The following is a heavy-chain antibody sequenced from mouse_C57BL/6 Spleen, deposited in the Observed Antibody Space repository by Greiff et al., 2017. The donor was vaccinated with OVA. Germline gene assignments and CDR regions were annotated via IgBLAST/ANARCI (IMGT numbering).Heavy chain of an antibody. CDR3: ARITTVVADWYFDV. J-gene: IGHJ1*03. CDR2: IYPGGGYT. D-gene: IGHD1-1*01. V-gene: IGHV1-63*01. Sequence: VKLMESGAELVRPGTSVKMSCKASGYTFTNYWIGWAKQRPGHGLEWIGDIYPGGGYTNYNEKFKGKATLTADKSSSTAYMQFSSLTSEDSAIYYCARITTVVADWYFDVWGTGTTVTVSS. CDR1: GYTFTNYW.